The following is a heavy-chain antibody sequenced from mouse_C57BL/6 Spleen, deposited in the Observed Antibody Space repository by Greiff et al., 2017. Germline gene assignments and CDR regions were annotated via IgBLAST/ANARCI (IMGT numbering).Heavy chain of an antibody. V-gene: IGHV1-5*01. J-gene: IGHJ1*03. CDR3: TREKVYDSYSNWYFDV. Sequence: EVQLQQSGTVLARPGASVKMSCTTSGYTFTSYWMHWVKQRPGQGLEWIGAIYPGNSDTSYTQKFKGKAKLTAVTSASTAYMELSSLTNEDSAVYNCTREKVYDSYSNWYFDVWGTGTTVTGSS. D-gene: IGHD2-3*01. CDR2: IYPGNSDT. CDR1: GYTFTSYW.